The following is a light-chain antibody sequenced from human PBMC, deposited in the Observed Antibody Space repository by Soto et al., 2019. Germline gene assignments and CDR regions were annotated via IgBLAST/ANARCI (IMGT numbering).Light chain of an antibody. Sequence: QSALTQPASVSGSPGQSIAISCTGTSSGVGGYNYVSWYQQHPGKAPKLMIHDVTNRPSGVSDRFSGSKSGNTASLTISGLQTEDEADYYCSSYTGSGTYVFGTGTKLTVL. CDR1: SSGVGGYNY. V-gene: IGLV2-14*03. CDR3: SSYTGSGTYV. J-gene: IGLJ1*01. CDR2: DVT.